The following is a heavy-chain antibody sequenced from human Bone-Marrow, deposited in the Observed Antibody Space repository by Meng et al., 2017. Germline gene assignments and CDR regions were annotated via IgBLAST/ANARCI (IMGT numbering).Heavy chain of an antibody. Sequence: GESLKISCKGSGYSFTSYWIGWVRQMPGKGLEWMGIIYPGDSDTRYSPSFQGQVTISADKSISTAYPQWSSLKASDTAMYYCARRYQLLWDAFDIWGQGTMVTVSS. CDR3: ARRYQLLWDAFDI. V-gene: IGHV5-51*01. J-gene: IGHJ3*02. D-gene: IGHD2-2*01. CDR2: IYPGDSDT. CDR1: GYSFTSYW.